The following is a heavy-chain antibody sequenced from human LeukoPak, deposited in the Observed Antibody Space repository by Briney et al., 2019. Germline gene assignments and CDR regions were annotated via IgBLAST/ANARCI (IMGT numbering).Heavy chain of an antibody. D-gene: IGHD3-3*01. J-gene: IGHJ4*02. CDR2: ISAYNGNT. Sequence: GASVKVSCKASGYTFTSYGISWVRQAPGQGLEWMGWISAYNGNTNYAQKLQGRVTMTTDTSTSTAYMELRSLRSDDTAVYYCARDLRFLGWLSFFDYWGQGTLVTVSS. CDR3: ARDLRFLGWLSFFDY. CDR1: GYTFTSYG. V-gene: IGHV1-18*01.